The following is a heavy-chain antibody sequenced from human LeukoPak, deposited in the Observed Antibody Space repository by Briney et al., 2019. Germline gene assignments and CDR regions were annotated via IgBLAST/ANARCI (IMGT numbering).Heavy chain of an antibody. CDR1: GFTFSSYS. V-gene: IGHV4-34*01. CDR3: ARQGGGGRAFDI. J-gene: IGHJ3*02. CDR2: INHSGST. D-gene: IGHD1-26*01. Sequence: GSLRLSCAASGFTFSSYSMNWVRQPPGKGLEWIGEINHSGSTNYNPSLKSRVTISVDTSKNQFSLKLSSVTAADTAMYYCARQGGGGRAFDIWGQGTMVTVSS.